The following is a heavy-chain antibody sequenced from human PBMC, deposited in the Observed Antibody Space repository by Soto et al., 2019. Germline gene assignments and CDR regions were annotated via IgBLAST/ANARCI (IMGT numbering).Heavy chain of an antibody. J-gene: IGHJ4*02. CDR3: ARDRAVTAIWRVFDY. V-gene: IGHV4-61*01. Sequence: QVQLQESGPGLVKPSETLSLTCTVSGGSVSSGSYYWSWIRQPPGKGLEWIGYIYYSGSTNYNPSLKSRVTRSVDTSKNQFSLKLSSVTAADTAVYYCARDRAVTAIWRVFDYWGQGTLVTVSS. CDR1: GGSVSSGSYY. CDR2: IYYSGST. D-gene: IGHD2-21*02.